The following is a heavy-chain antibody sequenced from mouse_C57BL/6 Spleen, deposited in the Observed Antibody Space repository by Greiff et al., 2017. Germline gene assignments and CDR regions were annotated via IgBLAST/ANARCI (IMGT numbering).Heavy chain of an antibody. J-gene: IGHJ1*03. Sequence: QVQLQQSGAELVKPGASVKISCKASGYAFSSYWMNWVKQRPGKGLEWIGQIYPGDGDTNYNGKFKGKATLTADKSSSTAYMQLSSLTSEYSAVYFCARSGATRYFDVWGTGTTVTVSS. CDR2: IYPGDGDT. CDR3: ARSGATRYFDV. D-gene: IGHD3-1*01. V-gene: IGHV1-80*01. CDR1: GYAFSSYW.